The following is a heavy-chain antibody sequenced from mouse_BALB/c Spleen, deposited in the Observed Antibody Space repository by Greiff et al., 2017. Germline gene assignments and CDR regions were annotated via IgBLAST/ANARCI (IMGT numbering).Heavy chain of an antibody. CDR2: IYPGSGNT. J-gene: IGHJ4*01. CDR3: ARGGNYGLYYAMDY. Sequence: QVQLQQSGAELARPGASVKLSCKASGYTFTDYYINWVKQRTGQGLEWIGEIYPGSGNTYYNEKFKGKATFTADTSSNTAYMQLSSLTSEDSAVYYCARGGNYGLYYAMDYWGQGTSVTVSS. V-gene: IGHV1-76*01. CDR1: GYTFTDYY. D-gene: IGHD2-1*01.